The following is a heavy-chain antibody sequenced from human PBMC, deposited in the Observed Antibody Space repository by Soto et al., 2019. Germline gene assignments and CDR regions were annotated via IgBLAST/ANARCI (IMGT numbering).Heavy chain of an antibody. CDR2: IYWDDDK. J-gene: IGHJ5*02. Sequence: QITLKESGPTLVRPTQPLTLTCTVSGFSLTTTGLGVGWIRQPPGKALEWLELIYWDDDKRYSPSLKSRLTITKDTSKNEVMLTITNMDPVDTATYFCAHRLRDYGLGRERANDIDPWGQGTLVTVSS. CDR1: GFSLTTTGLG. CDR3: AHRLRDYGLGRERANDIDP. D-gene: IGHD3-16*01. V-gene: IGHV2-5*02.